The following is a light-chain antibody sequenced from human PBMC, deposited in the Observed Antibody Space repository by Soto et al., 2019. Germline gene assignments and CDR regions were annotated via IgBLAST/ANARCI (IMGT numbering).Light chain of an antibody. CDR3: QQYGSSPPLT. V-gene: IGKV3-20*01. J-gene: IGKJ4*01. CDR1: QSVSSNF. CDR2: GAS. Sequence: EIVLTQSPGTLSLSPGERATLSCRASQSVSSNFLAWYQQKPGQAPRLLIYGASSRATGIPDRFSGSGSGTDFTLTISRLEPEDFAVYYGQQYGSSPPLTFGGGTKVEIK.